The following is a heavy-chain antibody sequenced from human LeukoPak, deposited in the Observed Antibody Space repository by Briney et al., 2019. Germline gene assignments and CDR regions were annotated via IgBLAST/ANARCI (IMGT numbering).Heavy chain of an antibody. J-gene: IGHJ5*02. CDR3: ARDYVTTAEGGNWFDP. V-gene: IGHV1-18*01. D-gene: IGHD2/OR15-2a*01. CDR2: ISAYNGNT. CDR1: GYTFTSYG. Sequence: GASVKVSCKASGYTFTSYGISWVRQAPGQGLEWMGWISAYNGNTNYAQKLQGRVTMTTDTSTSTAYMELRSLRSDDTAVYYCARDYVTTAEGGNWFDPWGQGTLVTVSS.